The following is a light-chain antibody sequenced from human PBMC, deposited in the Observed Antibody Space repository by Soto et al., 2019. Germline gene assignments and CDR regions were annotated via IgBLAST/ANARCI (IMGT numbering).Light chain of an antibody. CDR3: RQRHVWPIT. J-gene: IGKJ5*01. V-gene: IGKV3-11*01. CDR1: QSFRGL. Sequence: EVVLTQSPVTLSLSPGERATLSCRASQSFRGLLAWYQQKPGQAPRLLIYDAYNRATGIPPRFSGSGSGTDFTLTISSLEPEDSAVCYCRQRHVWPITFGQGTRLESK. CDR2: DAY.